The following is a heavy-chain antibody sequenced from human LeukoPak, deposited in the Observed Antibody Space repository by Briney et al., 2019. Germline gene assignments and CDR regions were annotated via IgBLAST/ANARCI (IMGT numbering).Heavy chain of an antibody. J-gene: IGHJ3*02. V-gene: IGHV3-23*01. Sequence: GGSLRLSCAASGFTFSGYAMSWARPAPGKGLQWVSLISGSGSSTNYADSVKGRFSVSRDNSKNTLYLQMNSLRAEDTAVYYCARDLEDSSPFGAFDMWGQGTMVTVSS. CDR1: GFTFSGYA. CDR2: ISGSGSST. D-gene: IGHD3-22*01. CDR3: ARDLEDSSPFGAFDM.